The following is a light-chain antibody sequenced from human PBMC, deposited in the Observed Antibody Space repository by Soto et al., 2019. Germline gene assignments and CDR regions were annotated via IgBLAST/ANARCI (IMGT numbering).Light chain of an antibody. J-gene: IGLJ1*01. CDR3: SSYAGSNNFV. Sequence: QSALTQPDSLSGSPGQSITISCTGSSGDIGGFDLVSWYQQHPGKAPKLLLYEVNKRPSGVPDRFSGSKSGNTASLTVSGLQAEDEADYYCSSYAGSNNFVFGTGTKVTVL. V-gene: IGLV2-8*01. CDR1: SGDIGGFDL. CDR2: EVN.